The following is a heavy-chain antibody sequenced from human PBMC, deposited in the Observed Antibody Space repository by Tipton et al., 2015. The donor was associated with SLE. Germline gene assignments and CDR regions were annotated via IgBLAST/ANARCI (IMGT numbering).Heavy chain of an antibody. CDR2: ISYSGST. CDR1: GDSISTYY. V-gene: IGHV4-59*12. CDR3: ATVDYFDSGDAFDF. Sequence: TLSLTCTVSGDSISTYYWSWIRQPPGKGLEWIGYISYSGSTNYNPSLKSRVTISLDTSTNQFSLKLNSVTAADTAVYYCATVDYFDSGDAFDFWGHGSMVTVSS. D-gene: IGHD3-22*01. J-gene: IGHJ3*01.